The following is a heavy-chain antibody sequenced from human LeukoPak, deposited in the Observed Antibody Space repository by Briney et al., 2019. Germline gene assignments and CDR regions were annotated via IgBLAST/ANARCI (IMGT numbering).Heavy chain of an antibody. V-gene: IGHV3-48*03. D-gene: IGHD2-2*01. J-gene: IGHJ4*02. CDR3: ARRSCSSNSCLIDH. CDR2: ISSSGTTT. Sequence: PGGSLRLSYAASGFTFSSYEMNWVRQAPGKGLEWVSYISSSGTTTYYADSVKGRLTISRDNAKNSLYLQMNSLRAEDTAVYYCARRSCSSNSCLIDHWGQGILVTVSS. CDR1: GFTFSSYE.